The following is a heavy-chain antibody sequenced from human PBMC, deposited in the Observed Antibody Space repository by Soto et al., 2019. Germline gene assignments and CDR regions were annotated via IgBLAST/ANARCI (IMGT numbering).Heavy chain of an antibody. Sequence: LSLSCAASGFTFSNYAMNWVRQAPGKGLEWVSTISGRGGSTYYADSVKGRFTISRDNSKNILYLQMNSLRAEDTAVYYCAKATMTLVVIRLDSWGQGTLVTGSS. CDR1: GFTFSNYA. J-gene: IGHJ4*02. V-gene: IGHV3-23*01. CDR3: AKATMTLVVIRLDS. CDR2: ISGRGGST. D-gene: IGHD3-22*01.